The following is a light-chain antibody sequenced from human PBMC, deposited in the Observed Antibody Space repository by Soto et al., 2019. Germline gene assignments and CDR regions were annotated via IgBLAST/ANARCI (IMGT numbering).Light chain of an antibody. J-gene: IGKJ1*01. V-gene: IGKV1-5*03. CDR2: KAS. CDR3: QQYNSFPT. Sequence: DIQMTQSPSTLSASVGDRVTITCRASHSISSWLAWYQQKPGKAPKLLIYKASGLESGVPSRFSGSGSGTEFTLPISSLQPDDFATYYCQQYNSFPTFGQGTKVEIK. CDR1: HSISSW.